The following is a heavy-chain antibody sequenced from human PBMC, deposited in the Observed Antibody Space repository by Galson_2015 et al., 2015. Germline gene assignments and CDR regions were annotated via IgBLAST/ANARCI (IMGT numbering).Heavy chain of an antibody. CDR2: IKSKTDGGTT. D-gene: IGHD3-22*01. J-gene: IGHJ4*02. Sequence: SLRLSCAASGFTFSNAWMSWVRQAPGKGLEWVGRIKSKTDGGTTDYAAPVKGRFTISRDDSKNTLYLRMNSLKTEDTAVYYCTTIKYYYDSSGSLKTQGYWGQGTLVTVSS. V-gene: IGHV3-15*01. CDR1: GFTFSNAW. CDR3: TTIKYYYDSSGSLKTQGY.